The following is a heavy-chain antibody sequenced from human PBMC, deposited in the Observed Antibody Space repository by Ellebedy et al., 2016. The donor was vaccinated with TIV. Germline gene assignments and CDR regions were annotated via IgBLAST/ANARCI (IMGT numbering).Heavy chain of an antibody. J-gene: IGHJ5*02. CDR3: ARSINMIRGGPLAFDP. CDR2: INPNSGDT. D-gene: IGHD3-10*01. V-gene: IGHV1-2*02. Sequence: AASVKVSCKASGYTFTGYYIHWVRQAPGQGLEWMGWINPNSGDTNYAQQFQGRVTMTRDTSISTAYMELSRLRSDDTAVYYCARSINMIRGGPLAFDPWGQGSLVTVSS. CDR1: GYTFTGYY.